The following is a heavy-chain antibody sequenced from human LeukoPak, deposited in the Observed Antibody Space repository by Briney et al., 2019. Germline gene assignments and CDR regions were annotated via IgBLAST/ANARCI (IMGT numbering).Heavy chain of an antibody. Sequence: GASVKFSCKASGYRFTDSYMHWVRQAPGQGFEWMGWINPSTGDTKYAKMFQGRVTLTTGASINTAYMELSGLRPADTAVYFCVSAYDQWGQGTLVTVSS. CDR3: VSAYDQ. J-gene: IGHJ5*02. V-gene: IGHV1-2*02. CDR2: INPSTGDT. CDR1: GYRFTDSY.